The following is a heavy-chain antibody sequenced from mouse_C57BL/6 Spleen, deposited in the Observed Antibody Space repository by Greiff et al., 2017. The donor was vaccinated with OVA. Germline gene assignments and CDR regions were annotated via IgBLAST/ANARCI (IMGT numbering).Heavy chain of an antibody. CDR2: IDPSDSYT. D-gene: IGHD1-1*01. Sequence: QVQLQQPGAELVMPGASVKLSCKASGYTFTSYWMHWVKQRPGQGLEWIGEIDPSDSYTNYNQKFKGKSTLTVDKSSSTAYMQLSSLTSEDSAVYYCARRDYGSSYGFAYWGQGTLVTVSA. V-gene: IGHV1-69*01. CDR1: GYTFTSYW. CDR3: ARRDYGSSYGFAY. J-gene: IGHJ3*01.